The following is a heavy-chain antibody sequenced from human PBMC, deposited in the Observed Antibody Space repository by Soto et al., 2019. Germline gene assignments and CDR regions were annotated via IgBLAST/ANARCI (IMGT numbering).Heavy chain of an antibody. J-gene: IGHJ4*02. CDR2: IVVGSGNT. Sequence: SVKVSCKASGFTFTSSAVQWVRQARGQRLEWIGWIVVGSGNTNYAQKFQERVTITRDMSTSTAYMELSSLRSEDTAVYYCAAVPDYYDSSGYYYFDYWGQGTLVTISS. CDR1: GFTFTSSA. V-gene: IGHV1-58*01. CDR3: AAVPDYYDSSGYYYFDY. D-gene: IGHD3-22*01.